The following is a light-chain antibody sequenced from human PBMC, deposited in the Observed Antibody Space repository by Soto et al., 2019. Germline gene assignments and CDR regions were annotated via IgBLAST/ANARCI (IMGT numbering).Light chain of an antibody. Sequence: QSALTQPPSASGSPGQSVTISCTGASSDVGGYNFVSWYQQHPGKAPKLMIYDVTKRPSGVPDRFSGSKSGNTASLTVSGLQVDDEADYYCSSYAGSSIPVAFGGGPKLTVL. CDR1: SSDVGGYNF. CDR2: DVT. J-gene: IGLJ2*01. CDR3: SSYAGSSIPVA. V-gene: IGLV2-8*01.